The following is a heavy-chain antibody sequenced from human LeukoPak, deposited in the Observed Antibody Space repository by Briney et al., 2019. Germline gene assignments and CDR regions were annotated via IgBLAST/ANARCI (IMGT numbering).Heavy chain of an antibody. CDR2: ISTSSSYI. CDR3: ARDDKGLGDAFDV. J-gene: IGHJ3*01. Sequence: GGSLRLSCAASGFTFSNYNMNWVRQAPGKGLEWVSSISTSSSYIYYADSVKGRFTISRDNAKNSLYLQMNSLRAEDTAVYYCARDDKGLGDAFDVWGQGTMVTVSS. D-gene: IGHD3-16*01. V-gene: IGHV3-21*01. CDR1: GFTFSNYN.